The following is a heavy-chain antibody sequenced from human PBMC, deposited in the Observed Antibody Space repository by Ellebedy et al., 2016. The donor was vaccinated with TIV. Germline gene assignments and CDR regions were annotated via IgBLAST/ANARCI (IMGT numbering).Heavy chain of an antibody. Sequence: GSLRLSCTVSGGSISSSSYYWGWIRQPPGKGLEWIGSIYYSGSTYYNPSLKSRVTISVDTSKNQFSLKLSSVTAADTAVYYCARQNGVGATPPTLHWFDPWGQGTLVTVSS. D-gene: IGHD1-26*01. V-gene: IGHV4-39*01. J-gene: IGHJ5*02. CDR3: ARQNGVGATPPTLHWFDP. CDR1: GGSISSSSYY. CDR2: IYYSGST.